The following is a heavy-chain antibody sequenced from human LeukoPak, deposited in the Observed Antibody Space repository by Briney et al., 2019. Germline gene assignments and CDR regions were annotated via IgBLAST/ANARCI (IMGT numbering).Heavy chain of an antibody. V-gene: IGHV4-39*07. D-gene: IGHD3-9*01. J-gene: IGHJ5*02. Sequence: SETLSLTCSVSGRSIRSSNSFWGWIRQPPGERLEWIATIYYNGDTYYNPSLKSRVTISVDTSKNQFSLKLSSVTAADTAVYYCARVDFDWLWFDPWGQGTLVTVSS. CDR3: ARVDFDWLWFDP. CDR1: GRSIRSSNSF. CDR2: IYYNGDT.